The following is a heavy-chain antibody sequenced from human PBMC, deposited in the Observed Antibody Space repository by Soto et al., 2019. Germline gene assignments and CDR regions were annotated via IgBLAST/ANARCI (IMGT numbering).Heavy chain of an antibody. V-gene: IGHV3-23*01. CDR2: ISGSGFKK. CDR1: GFIFENFG. J-gene: IGHJ5*02. D-gene: IGHD2-21*01. CDR3: AKNQGGELVPLATVDWFDP. Sequence: EVVLLESGGGLEQPGGSLRLSCAASGFIFENFGMSWVRQAPGKGLEWISSISGSGFKKYYADSVKGRFTISRDNSKSTVYLELNNLSAEDTAVYHCAKNQGGELVPLATVDWFDPWGQGSVVTVSS.